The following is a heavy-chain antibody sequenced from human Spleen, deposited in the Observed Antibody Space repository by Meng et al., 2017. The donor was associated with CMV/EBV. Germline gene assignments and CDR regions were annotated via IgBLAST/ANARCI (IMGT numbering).Heavy chain of an antibody. CDR3: ATEGGIVTEAAAIAFFDF. CDR2: ISFSSTTM. CDR1: GFIFSDYS. D-gene: IGHD6-25*01. V-gene: IGHV3-48*04. J-gene: IGHJ2*01. Sequence: GESLKISCAASGFIFSDYSLNWVRQAPGKGLEWISYISFSSTTMYYADSVKGRFTISRDYAKNSLYLQMNGLRVEDTAVYYCATEGGIVTEAAAIAFFDFWGRGTLVTVSS.